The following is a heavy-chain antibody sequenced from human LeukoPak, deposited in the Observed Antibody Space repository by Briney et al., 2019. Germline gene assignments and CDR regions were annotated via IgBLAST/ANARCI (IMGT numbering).Heavy chain of an antibody. D-gene: IGHD3-10*01. CDR2: TYYRSKWYN. Sequence: SQTLSLTCAVSGDSVSSNSAAWNWIRQSPSRGLEWLGRTYYRSKWYNDYAVSVKSRITINPDTSKNQFSLQLNSVTPEDTAVYYCARDRSMVRGVIIDGDAFDIWGQGTMVTVSS. J-gene: IGHJ3*02. V-gene: IGHV6-1*01. CDR3: ARDRSMVRGVIIDGDAFDI. CDR1: GDSVSSNSAA.